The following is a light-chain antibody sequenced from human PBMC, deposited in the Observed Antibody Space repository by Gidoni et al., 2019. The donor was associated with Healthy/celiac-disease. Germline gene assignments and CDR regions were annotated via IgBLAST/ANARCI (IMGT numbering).Light chain of an antibody. CDR2: KAS. CDR1: QSISSW. J-gene: IGKJ1*01. Sequence: DIQMPQSPSTLSASVGDRVTITCRASQSISSWLAWYQQKPGKAPKLLIYKASSLESGVPSRFSGSGSGTEFTITISSLQPDDFATYYCQQYNSYSRTFGQGTKVEIK. V-gene: IGKV1-5*03. CDR3: QQYNSYSRT.